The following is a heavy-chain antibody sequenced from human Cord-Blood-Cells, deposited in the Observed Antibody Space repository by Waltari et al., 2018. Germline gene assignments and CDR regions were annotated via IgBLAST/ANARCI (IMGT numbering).Heavy chain of an antibody. D-gene: IGHD1-26*01. Sequence: QVQLVQSGAEVKKPGSSVKVSCKASGGTFSSYAISWVRQAPGQGLEGMGGIYPIIGIANYAQKFQGRVTITADESTSTAYMELSSLRSEDTAVYYCARVGGSYYAFDIWGQGTMVTVSS. J-gene: IGHJ3*02. CDR1: GGTFSSYA. CDR2: IYPIIGIA. V-gene: IGHV1-69*12. CDR3: ARVGGSYYAFDI.